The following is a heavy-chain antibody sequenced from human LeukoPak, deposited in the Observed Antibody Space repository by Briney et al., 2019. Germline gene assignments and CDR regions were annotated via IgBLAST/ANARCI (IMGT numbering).Heavy chain of an antibody. CDR1: GGSISSGGYY. J-gene: IGHJ3*02. D-gene: IGHD3-10*01. V-gene: IGHV4-31*03. Sequence: SETLSLTCTVSGGSISSGGYYWSWIRQHLGKGLEWIGYIYYSGSTYYNPSLKSRVTISVDTSKNQFSLKLSSVTAADTAVYYCARNLSGRGPAFEIWAKGQWSPSLQ. CDR2: IYYSGST. CDR3: ARNLSGRGPAFEI.